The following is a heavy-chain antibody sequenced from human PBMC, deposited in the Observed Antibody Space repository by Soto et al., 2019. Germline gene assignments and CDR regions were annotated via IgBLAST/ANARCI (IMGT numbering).Heavy chain of an antibody. J-gene: IGHJ6*02. CDR1: GFTFSSYA. Sequence: GGSLRLSCAASGFTFSSYAMHWVRQAPGKGLEWVAVISYDGSNKYYADSVKGRFTISRDNSKNTLYLQMNSLRAEDTAVYYCARVRSTVTVIWSGYGMDVWGQGTTVTRLL. V-gene: IGHV3-30-3*01. D-gene: IGHD4-4*01. CDR2: ISYDGSNK. CDR3: ARVRSTVTVIWSGYGMDV.